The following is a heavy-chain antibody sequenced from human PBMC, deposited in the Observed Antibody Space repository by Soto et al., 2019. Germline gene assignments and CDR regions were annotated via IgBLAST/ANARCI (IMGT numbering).Heavy chain of an antibody. Sequence: QVQLVQSGAEVKKPGSSVKVSCKASGGSLSNYGISWVRQAPGQGLEWMGEIIPVFGTPNYAQKSQDRVTITADESTTIVYMEVRSLTSEDTAVYYCARGDATKIVVTTYYAMDVWGQGTTVTVSS. D-gene: IGHD3-22*01. V-gene: IGHV1-69*12. CDR1: GGSLSNYG. J-gene: IGHJ6*02. CDR3: ARGDATKIVVTTYYAMDV. CDR2: IIPVFGTP.